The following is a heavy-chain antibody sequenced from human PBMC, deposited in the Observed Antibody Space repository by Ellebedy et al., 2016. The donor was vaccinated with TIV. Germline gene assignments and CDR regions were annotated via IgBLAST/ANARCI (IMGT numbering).Heavy chain of an antibody. V-gene: IGHV3-7*04. D-gene: IGHD2-2*01. J-gene: IGHJ4*02. CDR2: IKEGGGEA. CDR3: ARAGGRHSTGSGFY. Sequence: GESLKISCAASGFTFSGYWMSWVRQAPGKGLEWVANIKEGGGEAYYVDSVKGRFTISRDNAKNSLYLQMSNLRAEDTAVFYCARAGGRHSTGSGFYWGQGTRVTVST. CDR1: GFTFSGYW.